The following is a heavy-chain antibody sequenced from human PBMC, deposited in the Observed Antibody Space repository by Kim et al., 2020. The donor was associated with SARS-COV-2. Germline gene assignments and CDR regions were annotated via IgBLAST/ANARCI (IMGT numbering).Heavy chain of an antibody. V-gene: IGHV3-48*02. D-gene: IGHD3-10*01. CDR1: GFTFSSYS. J-gene: IGHJ4*02. Sequence: GGSLRLSCAASGFTFSSYSMNWVRQAPGKGLEWVSYISSSSSTIYYADSVKGRFTISRDNAKNSLYLQMNSLRDEDTAVYYCARVGVFYYGSGRSDYWGQGTLVTVSS. CDR3: ARVGVFYYGSGRSDY. CDR2: ISSSSSTI.